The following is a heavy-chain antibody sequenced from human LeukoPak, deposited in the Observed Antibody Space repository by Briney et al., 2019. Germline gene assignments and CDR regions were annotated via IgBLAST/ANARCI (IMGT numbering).Heavy chain of an antibody. Sequence: SETLSLTRTVSGGSISSYYWSWIRQPPGKGLEWIGYIYYSGSANYNPSLKSRVTISVDTSKNQFSLKLSSVTAADTAVYYCARDRRDYGDYGIDYWGQGTLVTVSS. J-gene: IGHJ4*02. CDR1: GGSISSYY. CDR3: ARDRRDYGDYGIDY. CDR2: IYYSGSA. V-gene: IGHV4-59*01. D-gene: IGHD4-17*01.